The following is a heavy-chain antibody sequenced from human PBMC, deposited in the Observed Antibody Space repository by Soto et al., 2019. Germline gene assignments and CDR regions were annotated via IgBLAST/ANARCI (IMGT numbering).Heavy chain of an antibody. CDR2: ISAYNGNT. Sequence: ASVKVSCKASGYTFISYGISWVRQAPGQGLEWMGWISAYNGNTNYAQKFQGRVTISVDTSKNQFSLKLSSVTAADTAVYYCARRYGSCFDYWGQGTLVTVSA. V-gene: IGHV1-18*01. D-gene: IGHD5-18*01. CDR3: ARRYGSCFDY. CDR1: GYTFISYG. J-gene: IGHJ4*02.